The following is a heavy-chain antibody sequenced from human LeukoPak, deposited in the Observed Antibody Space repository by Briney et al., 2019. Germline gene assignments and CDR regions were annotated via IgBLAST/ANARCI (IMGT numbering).Heavy chain of an antibody. Sequence: PSETLSLTCTVSGGSISSYYWSWIRQPPGKGLEWIGYIYYSGSTNYNPSLKSRVTISVDTSKNRFSLKLSSVTAADTAVYYCARVSRRLNYDILTGYPYYFDYWGQGTLVTVSS. CDR3: ARVSRRLNYDILTGYPYYFDY. J-gene: IGHJ4*02. CDR1: GGSISSYY. CDR2: IYYSGST. V-gene: IGHV4-59*01. D-gene: IGHD3-9*01.